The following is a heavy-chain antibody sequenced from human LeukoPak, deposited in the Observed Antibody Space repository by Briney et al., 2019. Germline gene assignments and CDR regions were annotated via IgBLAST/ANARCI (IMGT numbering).Heavy chain of an antibody. Sequence: GGSLRLSCAASGFTFSSSAMSWVRQAPGKGLEWVSDISGSADVTYYADSVKGRFIISRDNSKNTLYLQMNSLRAEDTAVYYCARSSYSSGWYRPRDAFDIWGQGTMVTVSS. CDR1: GFTFSSSA. CDR2: ISGSADVT. D-gene: IGHD6-19*01. V-gene: IGHV3-23*01. J-gene: IGHJ3*02. CDR3: ARSSYSSGWYRPRDAFDI.